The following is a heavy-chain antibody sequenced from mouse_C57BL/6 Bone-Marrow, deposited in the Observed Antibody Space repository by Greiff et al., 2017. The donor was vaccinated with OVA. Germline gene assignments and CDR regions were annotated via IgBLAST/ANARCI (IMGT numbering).Heavy chain of an antibody. D-gene: IGHD2-1*01. V-gene: IGHV5-16*01. Sequence: DVQLVESEGGLVQPGSSMKLSCTASGFTFSDYYMAWVRQVPEKGLEWVANINYDGSSTYYLDSLKSRFIISRDNAKNILYLQMSSLKSEDTATYYCARGRYYGNSWYFDVWGTGTTVTVSS. CDR2: INYDGSST. CDR3: ARGRYYGNSWYFDV. CDR1: GFTFSDYY. J-gene: IGHJ1*03.